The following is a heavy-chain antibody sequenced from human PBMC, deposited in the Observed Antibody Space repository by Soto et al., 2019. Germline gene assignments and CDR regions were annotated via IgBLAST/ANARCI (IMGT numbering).Heavy chain of an antibody. D-gene: IGHD6-6*01. CDR2: ISAYNGNT. CDR3: ARDIGSIAARPYYGMDV. Sequence: ASVKVSCKASGYTFTSYGISWVRQAPGQGLEWMGWISAYNGNTNYAQKLQGRVTMTTDTSTSTAYMELRSLRSDDTAVYYCARDIGSIAARPYYGMDVWGQGTTVTVSS. V-gene: IGHV1-18*01. CDR1: GYTFTSYG. J-gene: IGHJ6*02.